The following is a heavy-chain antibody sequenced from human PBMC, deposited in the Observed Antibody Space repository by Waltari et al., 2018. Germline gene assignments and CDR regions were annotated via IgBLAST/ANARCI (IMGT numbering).Heavy chain of an antibody. V-gene: IGHV4-61*02. CDR1: GGSISSGSYY. J-gene: IGHJ4*02. CDR2: IYTSGST. D-gene: IGHD3-3*01. CDR3: ARGQVNRDFWSGYTFTAFDY. Sequence: QVQLQESGPGLVKPSQTLSLTCTVSGGSISSGSYYWSWIRQPAGKGLEWIGRIYTSGSTNYNPSLKSRVTISVDTSKNQFSLKLSSGTATDTAVYYCARGQVNRDFWSGYTFTAFDYWGQGTLVTVSS.